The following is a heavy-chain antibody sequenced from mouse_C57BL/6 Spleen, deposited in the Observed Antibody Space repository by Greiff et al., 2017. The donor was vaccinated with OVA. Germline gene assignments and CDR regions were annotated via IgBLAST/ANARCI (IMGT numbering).Heavy chain of an antibody. J-gene: IGHJ4*01. Sequence: EVQGVESGGGLVKPGGSLKLSCAASGFTFSSYAMSWVRQTPEKRLEWVATISDGGSYTYYPDNVKGRFTISRDNAKNNLYLQMSHLKSEDTAMYYCARGGNYGDYWGQGTSVTVSS. CDR1: GFTFSSYA. D-gene: IGHD2-1*01. CDR3: ARGGNYGDY. V-gene: IGHV5-4*01. CDR2: ISDGGSYT.